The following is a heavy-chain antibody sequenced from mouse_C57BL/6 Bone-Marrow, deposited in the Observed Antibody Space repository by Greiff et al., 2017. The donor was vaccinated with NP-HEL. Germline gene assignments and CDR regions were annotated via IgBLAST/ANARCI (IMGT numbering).Heavy chain of an antibody. CDR2: INPSNGGT. CDR3: ARRGGRSTDWYFDV. CDR1: GYTFTSYW. D-gene: IGHD1-1*01. Sequence: QVQLQQPGTELVKPGASVKLSCKASGYTFTSYWMHWVKQRPGQGLEWIGNINPSNGGTNYNEKFKSKATLTVDKSSSTAYMQLSSLTSEDSAVYYWARRGGRSTDWYFDVWGTGTTVTVSS. J-gene: IGHJ1*03. V-gene: IGHV1-53*01.